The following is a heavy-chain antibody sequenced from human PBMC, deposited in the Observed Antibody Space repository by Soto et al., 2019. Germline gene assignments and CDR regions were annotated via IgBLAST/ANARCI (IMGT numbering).Heavy chain of an antibody. V-gene: IGHV3-48*02. D-gene: IGHD2-2*01. Sequence: GGSLRLSCAASGFTFSSYSMNWVRQAPGKGLEWVSYISSSSSTIYYADSVKGRFTISRDNAKNSLYLQMNSLRDEDTAVYYCARGRGDIVVVPAAPLLRYFDWGYWGQGTLVTVSS. CDR3: ARGRGDIVVVPAAPLLRYFDWGY. CDR1: GFTFSSYS. J-gene: IGHJ4*02. CDR2: ISSSSSTI.